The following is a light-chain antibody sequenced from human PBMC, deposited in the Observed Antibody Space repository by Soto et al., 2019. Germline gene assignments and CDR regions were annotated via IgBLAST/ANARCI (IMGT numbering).Light chain of an antibody. CDR1: QSVGNS. V-gene: IGKV1-5*01. CDR3: QQYNTYGLT. CDR2: DAS. Sequence: DIQMTQSPSTLSASVGDRVSITCRASQSVGNSLAWYQQRPGKAPKLLIFDASTLESGVPSTFSGSGSDTEFTFTISSLQPDDFATYYCQQYNTYGLTFGGGTKLEIK. J-gene: IGKJ4*02.